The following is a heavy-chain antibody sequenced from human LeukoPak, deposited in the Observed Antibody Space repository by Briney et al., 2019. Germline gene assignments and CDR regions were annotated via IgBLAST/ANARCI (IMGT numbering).Heavy chain of an antibody. Sequence: SETLSLTCTVSGGSISSSSYYWSWIRQPPGKGLEWAGSIFFSGKTYYHPSLKNRVTISVDMSTNQVSLKLTSVTAADTGVYYCASGLLRFLSPVAFDFWGQGKMVSVSS. CDR2: IFFSGKT. D-gene: IGHD3-3*01. CDR3: ASGLLRFLSPVAFDF. J-gene: IGHJ3*01. CDR1: GGSISSSSYY. V-gene: IGHV4-39*07.